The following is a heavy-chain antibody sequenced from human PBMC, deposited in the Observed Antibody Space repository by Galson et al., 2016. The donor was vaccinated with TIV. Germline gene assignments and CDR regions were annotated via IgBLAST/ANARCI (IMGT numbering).Heavy chain of an antibody. J-gene: IGHJ5*02. CDR1: GYSFTRYW. V-gene: IGHV5-10-1*01. CDR2: IDPSDSYT. D-gene: IGHD3-10*01. Sequence: QSGAEVKKPGESLRISCKGSGYSFTRYWINWVCQMPGKGLEWIGRIDPSDSYTNYSPSFQGHVTISVDKSVDTAYLQWSSLKAADTAIYYCARGVSSGSAWLDPWGQGTLVSVSS. CDR3: ARGVSSGSAWLDP.